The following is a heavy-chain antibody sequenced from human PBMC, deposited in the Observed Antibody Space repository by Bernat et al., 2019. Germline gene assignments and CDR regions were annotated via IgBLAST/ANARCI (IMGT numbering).Heavy chain of an antibody. J-gene: IGHJ4*02. Sequence: QITLKESGPTLVKPTQTLTLTCTFSGFSLSTSGVGVGWIRQPPGKALEWLAIIYWDDDKRYSPSLKSRLTINKDTSKNQVVVTMTNMDPVDTATYYCAHTGRFLEWSLRGYYFDFWGQGTLVTVSS. V-gene: IGHV2-5*02. D-gene: IGHD3-3*01. CDR1: GFSLSTSGVG. CDR2: IYWDDDK. CDR3: AHTGRFLEWSLRGYYFDF.